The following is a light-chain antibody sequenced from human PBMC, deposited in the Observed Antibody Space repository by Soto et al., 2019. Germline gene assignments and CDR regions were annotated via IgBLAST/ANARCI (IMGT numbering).Light chain of an antibody. V-gene: IGLV2-11*01. CDR2: DVR. J-gene: IGLJ1*01. CDR3: CSYVGTSNSV. Sequence: QSALTQPHSVSGSPGQSFTISCTGTSSDIVGYYRVSWYQQHPGKAPKLMIYDVRKRPSGVPYRFSSSKSGNTTSLTISGPQAEDEADYYCCSYVGTSNSVFGTGTKVTVL. CDR1: SSDIVGYYR.